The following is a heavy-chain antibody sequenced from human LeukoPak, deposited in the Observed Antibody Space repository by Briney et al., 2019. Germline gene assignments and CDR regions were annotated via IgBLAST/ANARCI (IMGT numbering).Heavy chain of an antibody. CDR1: GFTFSSYA. J-gene: IGHJ3*02. CDR3: AKVLSGGYPDASDI. V-gene: IGHV3-23*01. Sequence: PGGSLRLSCAASGFTFSSYARSGFRQAPGRGLDWVSSISVIGVSTYYADSVKGRFTTSRDNSNNALYLQMNSLRAEGTAVYYCAKVLSGGYPDASDIWGQGTMVTVSS. CDR2: ISVIGVST. D-gene: IGHD3-22*01.